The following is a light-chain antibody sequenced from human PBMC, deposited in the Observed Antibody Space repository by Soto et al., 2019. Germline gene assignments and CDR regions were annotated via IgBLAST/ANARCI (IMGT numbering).Light chain of an antibody. CDR3: NQSYSTPLT. J-gene: IGKJ4*01. CDR2: GTS. Sequence: IQMTQSPSALSASVGDRVTMTCRAIQIISSYLNWYQQKRVEARKLVIYGTSNLQSVVPSRFSGRGSGTDFTLTIRRPQPEDFATYYCNQSYSTPLTFRGGPKGDTK. CDR1: QIISSY. V-gene: IGKV1-39*01.